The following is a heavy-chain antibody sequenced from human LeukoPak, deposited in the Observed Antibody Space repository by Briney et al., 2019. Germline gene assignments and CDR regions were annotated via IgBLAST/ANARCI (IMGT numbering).Heavy chain of an antibody. V-gene: IGHV3-23*01. D-gene: IGHD5-18*01. J-gene: IGHJ6*03. CDR1: GFTFSSYA. CDR3: AKDPTAMRYYYYYMDV. Sequence: PGGSLRLSCAASGFTFSSYAMSWVRQAPGKGLEWVSAISGSGGSTYYADSVKGRFTISRDNSKNTLYLQMNSLRAEDTAVYYCAKDPTAMRYYYYYMDVWGKGTTVTVSS. CDR2: ISGSGGST.